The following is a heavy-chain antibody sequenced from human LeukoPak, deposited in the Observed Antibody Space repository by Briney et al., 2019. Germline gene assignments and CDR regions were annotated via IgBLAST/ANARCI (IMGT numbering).Heavy chain of an antibody. Sequence: GGSLRLSCAASGFTFSSYAMSWVRQAPGKGLEWVSAISGSGGSTYYADSVKGRFTISRDNSKNTLYLQMNSLRAEDTAVYYCAKYYYGTRGNYFGMDVWGQGTTVSVSS. J-gene: IGHJ6*02. CDR1: GFTFSSYA. CDR3: AKYYYGTRGNYFGMDV. V-gene: IGHV3-23*01. CDR2: ISGSGGST. D-gene: IGHD1-26*01.